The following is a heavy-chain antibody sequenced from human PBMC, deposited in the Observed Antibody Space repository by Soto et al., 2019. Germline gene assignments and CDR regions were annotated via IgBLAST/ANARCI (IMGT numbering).Heavy chain of an antibody. J-gene: IGHJ3*02. CDR3: ARGLRGRFAFDT. CDR2: IDGDGSTT. V-gene: IGHV3-74*01. D-gene: IGHD3-10*01. Sequence: EVQLVESGGALVQPGGSLRLSCAATGFTFSNDWMHWVRQAPGKGLVWVSRIDGDGSTTNYADSVKGRFTISRDNAKKTLYIQVNTLRDEETAVYCCARGLRGRFAFDTWGQGTMVTVSS. CDR1: GFTFSNDW.